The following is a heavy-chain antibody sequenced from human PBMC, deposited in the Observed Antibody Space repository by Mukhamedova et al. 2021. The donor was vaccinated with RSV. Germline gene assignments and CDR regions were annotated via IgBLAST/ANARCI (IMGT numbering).Heavy chain of an antibody. D-gene: IGHD1-1*01. J-gene: IGHJ4*02. CDR3: ARGTTTLDY. Sequence: EYMGIIYPGDSNTRYSPSFQGQVTILADKSIRTAYLQWSSLKASDTAMYYCARGTTTLDYWGQGTLVTVSS. CDR2: IYPGDSNT. V-gene: IGHV5-51*01.